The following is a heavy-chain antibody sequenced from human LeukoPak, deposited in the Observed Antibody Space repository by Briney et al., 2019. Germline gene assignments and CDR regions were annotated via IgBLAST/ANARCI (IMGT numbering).Heavy chain of an antibody. J-gene: IGHJ5*02. D-gene: IGHD4-11*01. CDR1: GGSFSGYY. CDR3: AREIDYSNQRGFDP. CDR2: INHSGST. Sequence: SETLSLTCAVYGGSFSGYYWSWIRQPPGKGLEWIGEINHSGSTNYNPSLKSRVTISVDTSKNQFSLKLSSVTAADTAVYYCAREIDYSNQRGFDPWGQGTLVTVSS. V-gene: IGHV4-34*01.